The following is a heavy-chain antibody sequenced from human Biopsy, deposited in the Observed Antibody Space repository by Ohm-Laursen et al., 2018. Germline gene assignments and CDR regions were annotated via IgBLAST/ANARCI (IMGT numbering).Heavy chain of an antibody. CDR1: GFTFSSYS. J-gene: IGHJ5*02. Sequence: SLRLSCSASGFTFSSYSMSWVLQPPGKGLEWVSSLTGSGGSTYYADSVKGRFTIPRDNSKNTLSLQMNSLRAEDTAVYYCAKYDYSSSPRRYFDPWGQGTLVTVSS. CDR3: AKYDYSSSPRRYFDP. D-gene: IGHD6-6*01. CDR2: LTGSGGST. V-gene: IGHV3-23*01.